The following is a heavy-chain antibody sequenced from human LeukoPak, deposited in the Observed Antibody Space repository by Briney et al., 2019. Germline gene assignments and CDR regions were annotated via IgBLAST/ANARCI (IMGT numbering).Heavy chain of an antibody. CDR1: GFTFSSYR. Sequence: GGSLRLSCAASGFTFSSYRMNWARQAPGKGLEWVASINHNGNVNYYVDSVKGRFTISRDNAKNSLYLQMSNLRAEDTAVYYCARESRGVDFNWFDPWGQGTLVTVSS. V-gene: IGHV3-7*03. D-gene: IGHD3-10*01. CDR2: INHNGNVN. J-gene: IGHJ5*02. CDR3: ARESRGVDFNWFDP.